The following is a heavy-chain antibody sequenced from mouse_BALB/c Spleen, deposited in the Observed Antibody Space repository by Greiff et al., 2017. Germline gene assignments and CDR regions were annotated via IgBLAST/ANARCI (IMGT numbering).Heavy chain of an antibody. CDR2: IAPGSGST. V-gene: IGHV1S41*01. CDR3: ARDDYDPAWFAY. D-gene: IGHD2-4*01. CDR1: GYTFTSYW. Sequence: DLVKPGASVKLSCKASGYTFTSYWINWIKQRPGQGLEWIGRIAPGSGSTYYNEMFKGKATLTVDTSSSTAYIQLSSLSSEDSAVYFCARDDYDPAWFAYWGQGTLVTVAA. J-gene: IGHJ3*01.